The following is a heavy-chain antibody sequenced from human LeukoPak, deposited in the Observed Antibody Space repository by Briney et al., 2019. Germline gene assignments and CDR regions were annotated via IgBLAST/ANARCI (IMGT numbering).Heavy chain of an antibody. Sequence: GASVKVSCKASGYSFTNYYMHWVRQAPGQGLEWMGWINPNNGGTNYAQKFQGRVTMTRDTSISTAYMELSRLRSDDTAVYYCARVAASSGYYYDGDYWGQGTLVTVSS. CDR1: GYSFTNYY. CDR3: ARVAASSGYYYDGDY. D-gene: IGHD3-22*01. J-gene: IGHJ4*02. V-gene: IGHV1-2*02. CDR2: INPNNGGT.